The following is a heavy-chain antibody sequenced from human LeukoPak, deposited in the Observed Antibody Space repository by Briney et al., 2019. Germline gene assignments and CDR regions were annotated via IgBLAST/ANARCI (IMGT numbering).Heavy chain of an antibody. J-gene: IGHJ5*02. CDR2: INHSGST. D-gene: IGHD2-21*02. CDR1: GGSFSGYY. CDR3: ARGRLRGAWGTNWFDP. Sequence: SETLSLTCAVYGGSFSGYYWSWIRQPPGKGLEWTGEINHSGSTNYNPSLKSRVTISVDTSKNQFSLKLSSVTAADTAVYYCARGRLRGAWGTNWFDPWGQGTLVTVSS. V-gene: IGHV4-34*01.